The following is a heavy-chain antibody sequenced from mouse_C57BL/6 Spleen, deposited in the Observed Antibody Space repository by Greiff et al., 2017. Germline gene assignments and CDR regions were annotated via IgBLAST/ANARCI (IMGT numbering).Heavy chain of an antibody. CDR1: GYAFSSYW. J-gene: IGHJ2*01. Sequence: QVQLQQSGAELVKPGASVKISCKASGYAFSSYWMNWVKQRPGTGLEWIGQIYPGDGDTNYNGKFKGKATLTADKSSSTAYMQLSSLTSEESAVYFCARRSHHYGYLDYWGQGTTLTVSS. CDR3: ARRSHHYGYLDY. V-gene: IGHV1-80*01. D-gene: IGHD1-1*02. CDR2: IYPGDGDT.